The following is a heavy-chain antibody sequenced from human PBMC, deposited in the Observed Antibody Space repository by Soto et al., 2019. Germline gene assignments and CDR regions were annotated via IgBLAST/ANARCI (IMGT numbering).Heavy chain of an antibody. J-gene: IGHJ6*03. V-gene: IGHV3-23*01. CDR3: AKNLISSSPYYYYYYMDV. D-gene: IGHD2-8*01. CDR1: GFTFSSYA. CDR2: FSGSGGST. Sequence: GGSLRLSCAASGFTFSSYAMSWVRQAPGKGLEWVSAFSGSGGSTYYADSVKGRFTISRDNSKNTLYLQMNSLRAEDTAVYYCAKNLISSSPYYYYYYMDVWGKGTTVTVSS.